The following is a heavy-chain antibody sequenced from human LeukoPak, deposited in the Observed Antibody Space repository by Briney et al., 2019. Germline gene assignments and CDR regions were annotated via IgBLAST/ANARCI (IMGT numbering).Heavy chain of an antibody. Sequence: GGSLRLSCAASGFTFDDYTMHWVRQAPGKGLEWVSLISWDGGSTYYADSVKGRFTISRDNSKNSLYLQMSSLRTEDTALYYCAKDGREQGDGDAFDIWGQGTMVTVSS. CDR3: AKDGREQGDGDAFDI. D-gene: IGHD1-26*01. CDR1: GFTFDDYT. CDR2: ISWDGGST. J-gene: IGHJ3*02. V-gene: IGHV3-43*01.